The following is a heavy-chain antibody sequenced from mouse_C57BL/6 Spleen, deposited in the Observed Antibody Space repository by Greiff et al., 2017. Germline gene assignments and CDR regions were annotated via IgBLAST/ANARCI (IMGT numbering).Heavy chain of an antibody. V-gene: IGHV1-82*01. Sequence: QVQLQQSGPELVKPGASVKISCKASGYAFSSSWMNWVKQRPGKGLEWIGRIYPGDGDTNYNGKFKGKATLTADKSSSTAYMQLSSRTSEDSAVYFCAREAYDHYAMDYWGQGTSVTVSA. CDR1: GYAFSSSW. J-gene: IGHJ4*01. CDR2: IYPGDGDT. D-gene: IGHD2-3*01. CDR3: AREAYDHYAMDY.